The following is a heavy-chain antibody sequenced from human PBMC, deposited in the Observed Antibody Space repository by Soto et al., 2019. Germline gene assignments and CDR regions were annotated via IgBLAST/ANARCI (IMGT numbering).Heavy chain of an antibody. V-gene: IGHV4-39*02. J-gene: IGHJ4*02. CDR2: IFYNGIT. CDR1: GGSISSISHS. CDR3: ARLVTGTQYYSDF. Sequence: SETLSLTCTVSGGSISSISHSWGWIRQSPGQGLEWIGNIFYNGITYYNPSLKSRVTISADTSKNHFSLKLRSMTVADTAVYSCARLVTGTQYYSDFWGQGSLVTVSS. D-gene: IGHD1-1*01.